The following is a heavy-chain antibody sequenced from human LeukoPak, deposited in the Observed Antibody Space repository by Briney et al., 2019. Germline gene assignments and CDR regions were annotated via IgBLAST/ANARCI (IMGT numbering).Heavy chain of an antibody. CDR3: AKRTGWGVNLHFDY. CDR1: GFTFSSYG. D-gene: IGHD3-10*01. CDR2: ISGSGGST. V-gene: IGHV3-23*01. Sequence: GGTLRLSCAASGFTFSSYGMSWVRQAPGKGLEWVSAISGSGGSTYYADSVKGRFTISRDNSKNTLYLQMNSLRAEDTAVYYCAKRTGWGVNLHFDYWGQGTLVTVSS. J-gene: IGHJ4*02.